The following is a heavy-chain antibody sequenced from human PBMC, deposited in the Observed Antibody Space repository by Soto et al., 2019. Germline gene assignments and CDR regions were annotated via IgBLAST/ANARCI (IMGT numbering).Heavy chain of an antibody. V-gene: IGHV3-23*01. J-gene: IGHJ5*02. CDR3: AKDQDYDYVWGSPGDWFDP. D-gene: IGHD3-16*01. CDR1: GFTFISYA. Sequence: GGSLRLSCAASGFTFISYAMSWVRQAPGKGLEWVSAISGSGGSTYYADSVKGRFTISRDNSKNTLYLQMNSLRAEDTAVYYCAKDQDYDYVWGSPGDWFDPWGQGTLVTVSS. CDR2: ISGSGGST.